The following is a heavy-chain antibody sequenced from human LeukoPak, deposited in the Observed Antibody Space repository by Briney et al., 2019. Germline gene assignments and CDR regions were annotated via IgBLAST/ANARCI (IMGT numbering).Heavy chain of an antibody. CDR2: ISSGFSTK. Sequence: GGSLRLSCAASGFTFSSYSMYWVRQAPGKGLEWVSYISSGFSTKYYVDSVKGRFTTSRDNAKNSLYLQMNTLRAEDTAVYYCARGGPYCGGDCFDYWGQGTLVTVSS. V-gene: IGHV3-48*01. J-gene: IGHJ4*02. D-gene: IGHD2-21*01. CDR3: ARGGPYCGGDCFDY. CDR1: GFTFSSYS.